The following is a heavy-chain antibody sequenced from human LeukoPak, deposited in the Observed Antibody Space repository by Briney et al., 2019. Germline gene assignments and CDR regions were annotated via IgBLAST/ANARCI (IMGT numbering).Heavy chain of an antibody. J-gene: IGHJ6*03. Sequence: PGGSLRLSCATSGLTFSSYAMNWVRQAPGKGLEWVSGTSGSGDSTYYAGSVKGRFTISRDNSKNALYLQMNSLRAEDTAIYYWAKDVGTVYFYYMDVWGKGTTVTVSS. CDR2: TSGSGDST. CDR3: AKDVGTVYFYYMDV. V-gene: IGHV3-23*01. D-gene: IGHD2-8*02. CDR1: GLTFSSYA.